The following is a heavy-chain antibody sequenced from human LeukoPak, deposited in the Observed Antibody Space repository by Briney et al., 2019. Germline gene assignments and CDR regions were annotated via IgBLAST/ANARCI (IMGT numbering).Heavy chain of an antibody. Sequence: PGGSLRLSCAASGFTFSSYSMNWVRQAPGKGLEWVSSISSSSSYIYYADSVKGRFTISRDNAKNTLYLQMHSLRVEDTALYHCVKAAGHDNKDDSFDIWGQGTMVTVSS. CDR1: GFTFSSYS. D-gene: IGHD3-22*01. CDR2: ISSSSSYI. CDR3: VKAAGHDNKDDSFDI. V-gene: IGHV3-21*04. J-gene: IGHJ3*02.